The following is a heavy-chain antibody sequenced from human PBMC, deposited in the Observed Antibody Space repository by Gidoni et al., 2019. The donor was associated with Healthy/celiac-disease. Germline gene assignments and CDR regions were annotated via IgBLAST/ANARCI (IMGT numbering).Heavy chain of an antibody. CDR1: GFTFSRYW. CDR2: IKQDGSEK. D-gene: IGHD3-10*01. CDR3: ARERRLLWFGESDDAFDI. J-gene: IGHJ3*02. V-gene: IGHV3-7*04. Sequence: EVQLVESVGGLVQPGGSLRLSCAASGFTFSRYWMSWVRQAPGKGLEWVANIKQDGSEKYYVDSVKGRFTISRDNAKNSLYLQMNSLRAEDTAVYYCARERRLLWFGESDDAFDIWGQGTMVTVSS.